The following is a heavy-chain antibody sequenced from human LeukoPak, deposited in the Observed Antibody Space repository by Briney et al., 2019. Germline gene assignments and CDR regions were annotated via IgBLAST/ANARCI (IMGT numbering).Heavy chain of an antibody. D-gene: IGHD3-16*01. CDR3: AKFGLYYHMDV. CDR2: IHYSGST. V-gene: IGHV4-59*03. Sequence: PSETLSLTCAVSGGTISGYYWTWIRQPPGKGLEGIGQIHYSGSTHSSPSLHSRITMSVDPSKNQFFLRLNSVPAADTPVYYCAKFGLYYHMDVWRQGATVTVSS. J-gene: IGHJ6*02. CDR1: GGTISGYY.